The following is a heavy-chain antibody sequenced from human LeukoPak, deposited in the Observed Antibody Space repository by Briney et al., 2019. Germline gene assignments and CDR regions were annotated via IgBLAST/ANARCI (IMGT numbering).Heavy chain of an antibody. V-gene: IGHV4-34*01. CDR3: ARGNHYYGSGSYRADWFDP. CDR1: GGSFSGYY. J-gene: IGHJ5*02. CDR2: INHSGST. D-gene: IGHD3-10*01. Sequence: SETLSLTCAVYGGSFSGYYWSWIRQPPGKGLEWIGEINHSGSTNYNPSLKSRVTISVDTSKNQFSLKLSSVTAADMAVYYCARGNHYYGSGSYRADWFDPWGQGTLVTVSS.